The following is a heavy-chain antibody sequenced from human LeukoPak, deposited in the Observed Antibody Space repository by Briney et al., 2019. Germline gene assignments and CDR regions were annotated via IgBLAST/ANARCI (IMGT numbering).Heavy chain of an antibody. V-gene: IGHV4-34*01. CDR3: ASSLAGTDY. J-gene: IGHJ4*02. Sequence: PSETLSLTCAVYGGSFSGYYWSWIRQPPGRGLEWIGEINHSGSTNYNPSLKGRVTISVDTSKNQFSLKLSSVTAADTAVYYCASSLAGTDYWGQGTLVTVSS. CDR1: GGSFSGYY. CDR2: INHSGST. D-gene: IGHD6-19*01.